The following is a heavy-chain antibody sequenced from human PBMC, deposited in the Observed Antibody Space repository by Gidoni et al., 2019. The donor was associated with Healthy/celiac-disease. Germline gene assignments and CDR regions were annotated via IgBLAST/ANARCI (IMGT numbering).Heavy chain of an antibody. V-gene: IGHV3-72*01. D-gene: IGHD3-10*01. Sequence: RNKANSYTTEYAASVKGRFTISRDDSKNSLYLQMNSLKTEDTAVYYCARGFGVRGVEGSYGMDVWGQGTTVTVSS. J-gene: IGHJ6*02. CDR3: ARGFGVRGVEGSYGMDV. CDR2: RNKANSYTT.